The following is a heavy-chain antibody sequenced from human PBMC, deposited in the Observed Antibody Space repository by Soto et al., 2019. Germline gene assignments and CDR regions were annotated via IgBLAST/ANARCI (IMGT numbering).Heavy chain of an antibody. CDR2: IWYDGSNK. Sequence: HPGGSLRLSCAASGFTFSSYGMHWVRQAPGKGLEWVAVIWYDGSNKYYADSVKGRFTISRDNSKNTLYLQMNSLRAEDTAVYYCAKVVQSNIYDPPWSGHMDVWGQGTTVTVSS. J-gene: IGHJ6*02. D-gene: IGHD3-3*01. CDR3: AKVVQSNIYDPPWSGHMDV. V-gene: IGHV3-33*06. CDR1: GFTFSSYG.